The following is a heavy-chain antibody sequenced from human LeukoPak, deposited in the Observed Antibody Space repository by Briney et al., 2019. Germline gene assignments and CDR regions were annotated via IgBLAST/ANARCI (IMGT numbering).Heavy chain of an antibody. CDR1: GFTFSSHG. D-gene: IGHD3-22*01. V-gene: IGHV3-30*03. Sequence: PGRSLRLSCAASGFTFSSHGMHWVRQAPGKGLEWVATISHDGSNKYYADSVKGRFTISRDNSKNTLYLQMNSLRAEDTAVYYCAAGYYFGDYWGQGTLVTVSS. CDR2: ISHDGSNK. CDR3: AAGYYFGDY. J-gene: IGHJ4*02.